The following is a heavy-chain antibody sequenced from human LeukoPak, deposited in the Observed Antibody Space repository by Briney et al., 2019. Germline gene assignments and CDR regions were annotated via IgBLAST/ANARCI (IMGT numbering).Heavy chain of an antibody. CDR3: ARLPLSMSGYPPDY. D-gene: IGHD3-3*01. CDR1: GGSVSSTSYS. CDR2: MYYSGKT. V-gene: IGHV4-39*01. J-gene: IGHJ4*02. Sequence: AETLSLTCTVSGGSVSSTSYSWGWIRQPPGKRLEWIASMYYSGKTYYTPSIKSRLIISVDTSKNQFSLRLNSVTAADTAVYYCARLPLSMSGYPPDYWGQGTLVTVSS.